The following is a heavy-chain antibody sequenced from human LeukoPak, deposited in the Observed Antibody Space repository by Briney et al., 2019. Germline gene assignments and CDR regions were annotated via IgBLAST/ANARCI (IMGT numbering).Heavy chain of an antibody. CDR2: IYSGGST. CDR3: ARDYYGRTGFDP. J-gene: IGHJ5*02. D-gene: IGHD3-10*02. Sequence: PGGSLRLSCAASGFTFSDYYMSWIRQAPGKGLEWVSVIYSGGSTYYTDSLKGRFTISRDNSKNTLYLQMNSLRAEDTAVYYCARDYYGRTGFDPWGQGTLVTVSS. CDR1: GFTFSDYY. V-gene: IGHV3-53*01.